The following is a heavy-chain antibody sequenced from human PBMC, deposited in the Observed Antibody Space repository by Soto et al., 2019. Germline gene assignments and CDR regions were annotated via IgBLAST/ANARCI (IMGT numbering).Heavy chain of an antibody. J-gene: IGHJ4*02. D-gene: IGHD6-6*01. CDR1: GYTLTELS. CDR3: ATSKLSIAARNCDY. CDR2: FDPEDGET. V-gene: IGHV1-24*01. Sequence: ASVKVSCKVSGYTLTELSMHWVRQAPGKGLEWMGGFDPEDGETIYAQKFQGRVTMTEDTSTDTAYMELSSLRSEDTAVYYCATSKLSIAARNCDYWGQGTLVTVSS.